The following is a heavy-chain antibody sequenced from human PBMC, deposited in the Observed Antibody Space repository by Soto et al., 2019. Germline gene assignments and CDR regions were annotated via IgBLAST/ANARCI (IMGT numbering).Heavy chain of an antibody. D-gene: IGHD4-17*01. Sequence: SVKVSCKASGYTFTGYYMHWVRQAPGQGLEWMGWINPNSGGTSYAQKFQGRVTMTRDTSISTAYMELSRLRSDDTAVYYCARDYGDYLNWFDPWGQGTLVTVS. V-gene: IGHV1-2*02. J-gene: IGHJ5*02. CDR2: INPNSGGT. CDR3: ARDYGDYLNWFDP. CDR1: GYTFTGYY.